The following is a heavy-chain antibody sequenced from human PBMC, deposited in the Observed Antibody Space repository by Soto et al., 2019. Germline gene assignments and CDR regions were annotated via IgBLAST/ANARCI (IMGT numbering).Heavy chain of an antibody. V-gene: IGHV3-73*01. Sequence: PGGSLILSCATSGFAFGSSAIHWVRQTSGKGLDWVGRIRTKTNSYATTYTASVEGRFTISRDDSKSTAYLQMDSLKTEDTAVYYCLATTYDYWGQGTLVTVSS. CDR1: GFAFGSSA. CDR3: LATTYDY. CDR2: IRTKTNSYAT. D-gene: IGHD4-17*01. J-gene: IGHJ4*02.